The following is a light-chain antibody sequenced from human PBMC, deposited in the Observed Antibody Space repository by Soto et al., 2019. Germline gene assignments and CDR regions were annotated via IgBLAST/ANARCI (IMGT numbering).Light chain of an antibody. CDR1: QTVISTH. V-gene: IGKV3-20*01. J-gene: IGKJ5*01. CDR3: QQYDSSSVT. Sequence: IILTQSPGTLSLSPGEGATLSCKASQTVISTHLAWYQQKPGQAPRLLIYATSNRATGIPDRFSGSGSGRDFTLTIDRLEPEDFSVYYCQQYDSSSVTFGQETRLDLK. CDR2: ATS.